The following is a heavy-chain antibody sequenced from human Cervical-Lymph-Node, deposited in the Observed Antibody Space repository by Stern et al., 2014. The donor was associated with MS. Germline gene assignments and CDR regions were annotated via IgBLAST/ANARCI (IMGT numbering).Heavy chain of an antibody. CDR1: GFTFSRSG. CDR2: ISDDGRNK. Sequence: VNLVESGGGVVQPGRSLRLSCAASGFTFSRSGMHWVRQAPGKGLEWVAVISDDGRNKYYADSVKGRFTISRDRSKNTVYLQMDSLRAEDTAVYYCAKDRSHSWTFDYWGQGTLVTVSS. V-gene: IGHV3-30*18. D-gene: IGHD6-13*01. J-gene: IGHJ4*02. CDR3: AKDRSHSWTFDY.